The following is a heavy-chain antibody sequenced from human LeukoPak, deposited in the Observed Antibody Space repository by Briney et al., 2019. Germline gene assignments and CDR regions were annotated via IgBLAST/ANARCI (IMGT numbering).Heavy chain of an antibody. Sequence: GSLRLSCAASGFTFDDYAMHWVRQAPGKGLEWVANIKQDGSEKYYVDSVKGRFTISRDNAKNSLYLQMNSLRAEDTAVYYCARDHGSWYSSGWYDYWGQGTLVTVSS. CDR3: ARDHGSWYSSGWYDY. J-gene: IGHJ4*02. CDR1: GFTFDDYA. D-gene: IGHD6-19*01. V-gene: IGHV3-7*01. CDR2: IKQDGSEK.